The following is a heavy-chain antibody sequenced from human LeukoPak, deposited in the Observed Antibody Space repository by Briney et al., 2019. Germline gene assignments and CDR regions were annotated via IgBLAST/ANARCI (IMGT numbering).Heavy chain of an antibody. CDR1: GYTFTSYG. V-gene: IGHV1-18*01. Sequence: ASVKVSCKAPGYTFTSYGISWVRQAPGQGLEWMGWISAYNGNTNYAQKLQGRVTMTTDTSTSTAYMELRSLRSVDTAVYYCARGQLLWFGERAGYFDYWGQGTLVTVSS. J-gene: IGHJ4*02. D-gene: IGHD3-10*01. CDR2: ISAYNGNT. CDR3: ARGQLLWFGERAGYFDY.